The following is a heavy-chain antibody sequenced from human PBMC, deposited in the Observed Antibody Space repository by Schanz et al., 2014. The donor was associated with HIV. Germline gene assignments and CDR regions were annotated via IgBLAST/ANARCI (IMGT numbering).Heavy chain of an antibody. Sequence: QVQLVQSAAEVKRPGSSVKVSCKASGGTFRGYAISWVRQAPGQGLEWMGWINPNSGGTNYAQKFQGRVTMTRDTSISTAYMELSRLRADDTAVYYCARVGRAYYYDSSGGIDYWGQGTLVTVSS. CDR3: ARVGRAYYYDSSGGIDY. V-gene: IGHV1-2*02. CDR2: INPNSGGT. J-gene: IGHJ4*02. CDR1: GGTFRGYA. D-gene: IGHD3-22*01.